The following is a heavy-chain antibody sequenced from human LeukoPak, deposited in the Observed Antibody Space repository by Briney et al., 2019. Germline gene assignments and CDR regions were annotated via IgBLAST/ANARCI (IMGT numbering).Heavy chain of an antibody. V-gene: IGHV3-23*01. CDR1: GFTFSSYG. Sequence: PGGSLRLSCAASGFTFSSYGMSWVRQAPGKGLEWVSSISDDGRSTYYADSVKGRFTISKDNSKNTMYLQMNNLRAGDTAIYYCAKRVPYTSSSVYFDYWGQGTLVTVSS. D-gene: IGHD6-6*01. CDR3: AKRVPYTSSSVYFDY. J-gene: IGHJ4*02. CDR2: ISDDGRST.